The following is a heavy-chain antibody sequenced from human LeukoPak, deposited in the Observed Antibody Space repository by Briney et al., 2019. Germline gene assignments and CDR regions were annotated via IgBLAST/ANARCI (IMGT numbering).Heavy chain of an antibody. CDR2: IYTSGST. V-gene: IGHV4-4*07. Sequence: SETLSLTCTVSGGSISSYYWSWIRQPAGKGLEWIGRIYTSGSTNYNPSLKSRVTMSVDTSKNQFSLKLSSVTAADTAVYYCARDQAYSGSYSFDYWGQGTLVTVSS. CDR3: ARDQAYSGSYSFDY. CDR1: GGSISSYY. J-gene: IGHJ4*02. D-gene: IGHD1-26*01.